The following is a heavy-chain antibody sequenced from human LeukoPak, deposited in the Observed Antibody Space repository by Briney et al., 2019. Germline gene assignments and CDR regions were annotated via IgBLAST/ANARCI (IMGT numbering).Heavy chain of an antibody. V-gene: IGHV4-61*01. J-gene: IGHJ4*02. Sequence: SETLSLTCTVSGGSISSSSYYWSWIRQPPGKGLEWIGYIYYSGSTNYNPSLKSRVTISVDTSKNQFSLKLSSVTAADTAVYYCARDNDPFDYWGQGTLVTVSS. D-gene: IGHD2-8*01. CDR1: GGSISSSSYY. CDR3: ARDNDPFDY. CDR2: IYYSGST.